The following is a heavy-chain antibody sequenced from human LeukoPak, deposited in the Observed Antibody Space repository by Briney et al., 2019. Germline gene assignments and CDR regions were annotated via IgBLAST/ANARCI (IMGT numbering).Heavy chain of an antibody. CDR1: GFTFSSYW. V-gene: IGHV3-74*01. J-gene: IGHJ4*02. Sequence: PGGSLRLSCAASGFTFSSYWMHWVRQAPGKGLVWVSRINSDGSSTSYTDSVKGRFTISRDNAKNTLYLQMNSLRAEDTAVYYCARSSPRIAVAGYWGQGTLVTV. D-gene: IGHD6-19*01. CDR2: INSDGSST. CDR3: ARSSPRIAVAGY.